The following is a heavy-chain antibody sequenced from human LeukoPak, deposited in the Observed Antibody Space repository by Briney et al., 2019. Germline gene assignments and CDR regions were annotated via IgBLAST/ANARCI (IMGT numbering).Heavy chain of an antibody. CDR3: ARFGLEYSYGHGEAAFDI. V-gene: IGHV3-11*01. D-gene: IGHD5-18*01. CDR1: GFTFSDYY. Sequence: GGSLRLSCAASGFTFSDYYMSWIRQAPGKGLEWVSYISSSGSTIYYADSVKGRFTISRDNAKNSLYLQMNSLRAEDTAVYYCARFGLEYSYGHGEAAFDIWGQGTMVTVSS. J-gene: IGHJ3*02. CDR2: ISSSGSTI.